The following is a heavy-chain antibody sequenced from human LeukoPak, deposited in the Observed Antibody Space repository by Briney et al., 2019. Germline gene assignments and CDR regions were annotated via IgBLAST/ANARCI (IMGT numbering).Heavy chain of an antibody. V-gene: IGHV3-21*01. CDR3: ARASSKQLAGYLPDGFDI. CDR2: ISRSGTYV. J-gene: IGHJ3*02. CDR1: GFSFSTYS. D-gene: IGHD3-9*01. Sequence: GGSLRLSCAASGFSFSTYSMNWVRQAPGKGPEGVSSISRSGTYVYYADSVRGRFTISRDNAKNSLSLQMNRLRADDAAVYYCARASSKQLAGYLPDGFDIWGQGTMVTVSS.